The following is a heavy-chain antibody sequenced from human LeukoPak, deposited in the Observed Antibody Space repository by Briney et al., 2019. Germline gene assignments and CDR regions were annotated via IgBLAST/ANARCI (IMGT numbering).Heavy chain of an antibody. Sequence: GGSLRLSCAASGFTFSSYSMSWVRQAPGKGREWGSSISSSSSYIYYADSVKGRFTISRDNAKNSLYLQMNSLRAEDTAVYYCARGPASGWSDYWGQGTLVTVSS. CDR2: ISSSSSYI. V-gene: IGHV3-21*01. CDR3: ARGPASGWSDY. D-gene: IGHD6-19*01. CDR1: GFTFSSYS. J-gene: IGHJ4*02.